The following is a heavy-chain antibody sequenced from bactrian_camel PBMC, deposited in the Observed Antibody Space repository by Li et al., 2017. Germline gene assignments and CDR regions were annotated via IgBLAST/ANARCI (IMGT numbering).Heavy chain of an antibody. Sequence: VQLVESGGGTVQAGGSLRLSCAVSGATYSYYCMMWFRQAPGKGLEWVATINYAGDSTYYADSVKGRFIILRDDAKNTVFLQLNSLKSEDTALYYCAMASGGWFGFWDYWGQGTQVTVS. CDR3: AMASGGWFGFWDY. J-gene: IGHJ4*01. CDR1: GATYSYYC. D-gene: IGHD3*01. V-gene: IGHV3S1*01. CDR2: INYAGDST.